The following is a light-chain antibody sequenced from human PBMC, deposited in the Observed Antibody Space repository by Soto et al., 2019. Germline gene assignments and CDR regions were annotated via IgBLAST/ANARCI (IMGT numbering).Light chain of an antibody. CDR2: GAS. CDR1: QSVSSN. Sequence: EIVLTQSPATLSVSPGERATLSCRASQSVSSNLAWYQQKPGQAPRLLIYGASTRATGIPARFSGGGSGTDFTLTISRLEAEDFAVYYCQQYGSTPPVTFGGGTKV. J-gene: IGKJ4*01. V-gene: IGKV3-20*01. CDR3: QQYGSTPPVT.